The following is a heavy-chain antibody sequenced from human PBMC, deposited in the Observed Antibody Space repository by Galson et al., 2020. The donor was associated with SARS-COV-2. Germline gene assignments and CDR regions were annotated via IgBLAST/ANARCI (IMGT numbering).Heavy chain of an antibody. V-gene: IGHV3-48*02. CDR1: GFTFSSYS. CDR2: ISSSSSSI. CDR3: ARTLSIVVVPDFDY. Sequence: TGGSLRLSCAASGFTFSSYSMNWVRQAPGKGLEWVSYISSSSSSIYYPDSVKGRFTISRDNARNSLYLQMNSLRDEDTAVYYCARTLSIVVVPDFDYWGQGTLVTVSS. J-gene: IGHJ4*02. D-gene: IGHD2-2*01.